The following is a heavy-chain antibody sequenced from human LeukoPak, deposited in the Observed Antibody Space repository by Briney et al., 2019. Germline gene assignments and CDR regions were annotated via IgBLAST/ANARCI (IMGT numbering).Heavy chain of an antibody. Sequence: SGPTLVNPTQTLTLTCTFSGFSLSTSGMCVSWIRQPPGQALEWLARIDWDDDKYYSTSLKTRLTICKDTSKNRVVLTMTNMDPVDTATYYCARYYSSAGYFDYWGQGTLVTVSS. CDR3: ARYYSSAGYFDY. D-gene: IGHD6-25*01. J-gene: IGHJ4*02. V-gene: IGHV2-70*11. CDR1: GFSLSTSGMC. CDR2: IDWDDDK.